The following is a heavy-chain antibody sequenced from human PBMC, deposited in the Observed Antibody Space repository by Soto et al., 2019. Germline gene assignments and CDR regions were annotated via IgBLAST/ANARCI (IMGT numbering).Heavy chain of an antibody. D-gene: IGHD3-9*01. V-gene: IGHV3-73*01. J-gene: IGHJ3*02. CDR2: IRSKANSYAT. CDR1: GFTFSGSA. Sequence: GGSLRLSCAASGFTFSGSAMHWVRQASGKGLEWVGRIRSKANSYATAYAASVKGRFTISRDDSKNTAYLQMNSLKTEDTAVYYCTRETDVLRYFDWLKYAFDIWGQGTMVTVSS. CDR3: TRETDVLRYFDWLKYAFDI.